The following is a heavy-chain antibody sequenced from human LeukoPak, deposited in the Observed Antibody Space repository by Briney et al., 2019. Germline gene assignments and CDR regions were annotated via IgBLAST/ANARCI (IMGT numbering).Heavy chain of an antibody. Sequence: PGGSLRLSCAASGFNVSSNYMSWVRQAPGKGPQWISILHNSGRTYYADSVKGRFTISRDNSKNELYLQMNNLGAEDTAVYFCARDTRGRPHDAFDAWGQGTMVTVSS. V-gene: IGHV3-66*01. CDR2: LHNSGRT. CDR1: GFNVSSNY. J-gene: IGHJ3*01. D-gene: IGHD2-8*02. CDR3: ARDTRGRPHDAFDA.